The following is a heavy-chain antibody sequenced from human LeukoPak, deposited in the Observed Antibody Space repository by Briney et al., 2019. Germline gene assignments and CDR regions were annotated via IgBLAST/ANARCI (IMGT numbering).Heavy chain of an antibody. CDR1: GYTFTSYG. V-gene: IGHV1-18*01. CDR3: ARVLGTTGYYYYGMDV. D-gene: IGHD4-17*01. CDR2: ISAYNGNT. J-gene: IGHJ6*02. Sequence: GASVTVSCTASGYTFTSYGISWVRQAPGQGLEWMGWISAYNGNTNYAQKLQGRVTMTTDTSTSTAYMELRSLRSDDTAVYYCARVLGTTGYYYYGMDVWGQGTTVTVSS.